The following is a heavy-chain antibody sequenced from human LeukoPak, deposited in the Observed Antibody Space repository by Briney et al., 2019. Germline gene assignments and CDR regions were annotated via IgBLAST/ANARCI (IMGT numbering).Heavy chain of an antibody. CDR2: ISYDGSNK. CDR3: ARGGMSDYAFDI. D-gene: IGHD6-13*01. V-gene: IGHV3-30-3*01. CDR1: GFTFSSYA. Sequence: GGSLRLSCAASGFTFSSYAMHCVRQAPGKGLEWVAVISYDGSNKYYADSVKGRFTISRNNSKNTLYLQMNSLRAEDTAVYYCARGGMSDYAFDIWGQGTMVTVSS. J-gene: IGHJ3*02.